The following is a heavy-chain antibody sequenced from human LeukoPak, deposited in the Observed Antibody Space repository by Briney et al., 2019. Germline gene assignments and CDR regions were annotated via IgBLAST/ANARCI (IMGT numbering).Heavy chain of an antibody. D-gene: IGHD6-13*01. CDR3: ARHAGAAATGTSDC. V-gene: IGHV5-51*01. CDR2: IYPGDSDT. Sequence: GESLKISCKGSGYSFTSYWIAWVRQMPEKGLEWMGIIYPGDSDTRYNPSFQGQVTISADKSISTAYLQWSSLKASDTAMYYCARHAGAAATGTSDCWGQGTLVTVSS. J-gene: IGHJ4*02. CDR1: GYSFTSYW.